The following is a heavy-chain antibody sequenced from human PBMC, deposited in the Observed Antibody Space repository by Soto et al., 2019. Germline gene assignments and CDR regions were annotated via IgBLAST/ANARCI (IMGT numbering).Heavy chain of an antibody. Sequence: EVQLVESGGGLIQPGGSLRLSCAASGVTVSVDSMIWVRQAPGKGLEWVSLFYNTGFIHYADSVKGRSTISRDNSKNTLYLQMTSLRAEDTAVYFCARHAGLDPWGQGTLVTVSS. CDR1: GVTVSVDS. J-gene: IGHJ5*02. CDR2: FYNTGFI. CDR3: ARHAGLDP. V-gene: IGHV3-53*01.